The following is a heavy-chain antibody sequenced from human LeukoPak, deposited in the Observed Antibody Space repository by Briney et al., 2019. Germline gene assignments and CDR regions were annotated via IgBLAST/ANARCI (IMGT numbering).Heavy chain of an antibody. CDR1: GFTLSSYE. CDR3: AELGITMIGGV. Sequence: GGSLRLSCAASGFTLSSYEMNWVRQAPGKGLEWVSYISSSGSTIYYADSVKGRFTISRDNAKNSLYLQMNSLRAEDTAVYYCAELGITMIGGVWGKGTTVTVSS. CDR2: ISSSGSTI. J-gene: IGHJ6*04. V-gene: IGHV3-48*03. D-gene: IGHD3-10*02.